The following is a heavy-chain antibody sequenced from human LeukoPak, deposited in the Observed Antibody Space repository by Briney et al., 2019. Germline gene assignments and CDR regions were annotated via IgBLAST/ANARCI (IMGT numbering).Heavy chain of an antibody. CDR2: ISGRSSTI. V-gene: IGHV3-48*04. CDR3: ARVRGPTLKTCYMDV. D-gene: IGHD3-10*01. CDR1: GFTFTEYS. Sequence: GESLRLSCAASGFTFTEYSIIWVRQAPGKGLEWVSFIGDISGRSSTIHYADSVKGRFTISRDNAERSVYLQMNSLRADDTAVYYCARVRGPTLKTCYMDVWGTGTTVTVSS. J-gene: IGHJ6*03.